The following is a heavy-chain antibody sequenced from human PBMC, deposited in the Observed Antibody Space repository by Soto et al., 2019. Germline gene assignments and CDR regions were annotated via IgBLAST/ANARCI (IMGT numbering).Heavy chain of an antibody. D-gene: IGHD6-19*01. CDR3: ARDRDGGWFHMDV. V-gene: IGHV3-33*01. CDR1: GFPFWHYG. Sequence: QVQLVESGGGVVQPGRSLRLSCVGSGFPFWHYGMHWVRQAPGTGLELVAVIWSDGKKESYADFVKGRFAISRDNFKDTLYLQMYSLRAEDTSVYYCARDRDGGWFHMDVWGQGTTVPVSS. CDR2: IWSDGKKE. J-gene: IGHJ6*02.